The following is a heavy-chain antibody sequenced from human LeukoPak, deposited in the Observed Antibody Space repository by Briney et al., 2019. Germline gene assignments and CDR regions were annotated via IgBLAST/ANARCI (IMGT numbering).Heavy chain of an antibody. Sequence: SETLSLTCAVYGGSFSGYYWSWIRQPPGKGLEWIGEINHSGSTNYNPSLKSRVTISVDTSKNQFSLKLSSVTAADTAVYYCARSYYDSSGSKTYYFDYWGQGTLVTVSS. CDR2: INHSGST. D-gene: IGHD3-22*01. CDR3: ARSYYDSSGSKTYYFDY. V-gene: IGHV4-34*01. CDR1: GGSFSGYY. J-gene: IGHJ4*02.